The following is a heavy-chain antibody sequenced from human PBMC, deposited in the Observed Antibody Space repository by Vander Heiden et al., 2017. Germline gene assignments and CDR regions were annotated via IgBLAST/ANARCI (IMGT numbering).Heavy chain of an antibody. J-gene: IGHJ4*02. Sequence: EVQLEQSGAEVKKPGASLTIYCQGSGYKFTNYWIAWVRQMPGKGLEWMGIMYSGDSDTIYSPSVQGPVTISADKSISTADLKWSSMEASETAMYYCARVVARGRGVIVLFDYWGQGTMVTVYS. V-gene: IGHV5-51*01. CDR1: GYKFTNYW. CDR2: MYSGDSDT. CDR3: ARVVARGRGVIVLFDY. D-gene: IGHD3-10*01.